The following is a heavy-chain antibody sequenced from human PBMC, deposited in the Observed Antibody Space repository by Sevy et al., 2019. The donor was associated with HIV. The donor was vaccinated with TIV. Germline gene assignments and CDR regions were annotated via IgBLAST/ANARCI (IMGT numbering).Heavy chain of an antibody. Sequence: SETLSLTCTVSGGSIYSSSFFWGWIRQSPGKGPEWIGSIYSSGTTYYNPSLKSRLSMSVNTSKNQLSLNLNSVTAADTAMYFCTRHLGSGAVASDYWGPGTLVTVSS. D-gene: IGHD6-19*01. CDR3: TRHLGSGAVASDY. CDR2: IYSSGTT. V-gene: IGHV4-39*01. J-gene: IGHJ4*02. CDR1: GGSIYSSSFF.